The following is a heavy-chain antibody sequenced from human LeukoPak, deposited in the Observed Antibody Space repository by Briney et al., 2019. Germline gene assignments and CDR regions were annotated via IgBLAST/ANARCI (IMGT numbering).Heavy chain of an antibody. CDR1: GFTFSSYG. J-gene: IGHJ4*02. CDR2: ISYDGSNK. CDR3: AKESYGDYVVDY. D-gene: IGHD4-17*01. V-gene: IGHV3-30*18. Sequence: GRSLRLSCAASGFTFSSYGMHWVRQAPGKGLEWVAVISYDGSNKYYADSVKGRFTISRDNSKNTLYLQMNSLRAEDTAVYYCAKESYGDYVVDYWGQGTLVTVSP.